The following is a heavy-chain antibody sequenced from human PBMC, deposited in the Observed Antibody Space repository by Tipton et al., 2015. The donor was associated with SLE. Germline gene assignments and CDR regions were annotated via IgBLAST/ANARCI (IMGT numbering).Heavy chain of an antibody. Sequence: TLSLTCTVSGGSISSYYWSWIRQPPGKGLEWIGYIYYSGSTNYNPSLKSRVTISVDTSKNQFSLKLSSVTAADTAVYYCASGVGSRYFDYWGQGTLVTVSS. J-gene: IGHJ4*02. CDR3: ASGVGSRYFDY. CDR1: GGSISSYY. D-gene: IGHD1-26*01. CDR2: IYYSGST. V-gene: IGHV4-59*01.